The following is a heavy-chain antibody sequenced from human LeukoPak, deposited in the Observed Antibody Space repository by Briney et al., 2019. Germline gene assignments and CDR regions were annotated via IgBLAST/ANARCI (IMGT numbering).Heavy chain of an antibody. CDR3: ARRRGNTSGFQGYYFDY. J-gene: IGHJ4*02. V-gene: IGHV4-31*03. CDR2: IYYSGST. Sequence: TSETLSLTCTVSGASVSRGDYYWSWIRQLPGKGLKWFGYIYYSGSTYYNPSLKSRLTISVDTSKNQFSLKLSSVTAADTAVYYCARRRGNTSGFQGYYFDYWGQGTLVTVSS. D-gene: IGHD6-19*01. CDR1: GASVSRGDYY.